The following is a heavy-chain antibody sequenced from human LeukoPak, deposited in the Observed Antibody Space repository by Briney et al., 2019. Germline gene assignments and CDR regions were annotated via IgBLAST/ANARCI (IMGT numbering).Heavy chain of an antibody. CDR2: IYYSGST. J-gene: IGHJ3*02. D-gene: IGHD3-10*01. V-gene: IGHV4-59*01. CDR3: ARSDYHNSGSHTVFDAFDI. CDR1: GGSISSYY. Sequence: SETLSLTCTVSGGSISSYYWSWIRQPPGKGLEWIGYIYYSGSTNYNPSLKSQVTISVDKSKNQFSLKLSFVTAADTAMYYCARSDYHNSGSHTVFDAFDIWGQGTRVTVSS.